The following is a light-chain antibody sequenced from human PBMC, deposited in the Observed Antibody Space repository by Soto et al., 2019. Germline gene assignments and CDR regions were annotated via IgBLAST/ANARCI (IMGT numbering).Light chain of an antibody. V-gene: IGKV1-9*01. J-gene: IGKJ3*01. Sequence: DIQLTQSPSFLSASVGDRVTITCRASQGITSYLAWYQQKPGKAPKLLIYAASTLQSGVPSRFSGSGSGTEFTLTMSSLQPEDFATYYCQQGGTFGPGTKVDI. CDR1: QGITSY. CDR3: QQGGT. CDR2: AAS.